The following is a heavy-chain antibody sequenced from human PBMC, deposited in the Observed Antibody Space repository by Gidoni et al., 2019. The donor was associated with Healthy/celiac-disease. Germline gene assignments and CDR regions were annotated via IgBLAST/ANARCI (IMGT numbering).Heavy chain of an antibody. D-gene: IGHD6-19*01. CDR2: IYYSGST. Sequence: QVQLQESGPGLVKPSETLSLTCTVSGGSISSYYWSWIQQPPGKGLEWIGYIYYSGSTNYNPSLKSRVTISVDTSKNQFSLKLSSVTAADTAVYYCARAAVALDYWGQGTLVTVSS. CDR1: GGSISSYY. CDR3: ARAAVALDY. V-gene: IGHV4-59*01. J-gene: IGHJ4*02.